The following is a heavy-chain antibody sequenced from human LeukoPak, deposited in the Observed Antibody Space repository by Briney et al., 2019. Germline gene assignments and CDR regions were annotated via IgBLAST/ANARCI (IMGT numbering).Heavy chain of an antibody. Sequence: PSETLSLTCTVSGGSISSGGYYWSWIRQHPGKGLEWIGYIYYSGSTYYNPSLKSRVTISVDTSKNQFSLKLSSVTAADTAVYYCARDPPGSCYYGRCAFDIWGQGTMVSVSS. CDR2: IYYSGST. D-gene: IGHD2-15*01. CDR3: ARDPPGSCYYGRCAFDI. J-gene: IGHJ3*02. V-gene: IGHV4-31*03. CDR1: GGSISSGGYY.